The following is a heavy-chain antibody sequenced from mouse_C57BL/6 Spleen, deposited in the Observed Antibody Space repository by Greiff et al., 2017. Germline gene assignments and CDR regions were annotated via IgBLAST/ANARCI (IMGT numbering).Heavy chain of an antibody. J-gene: IGHJ2*01. V-gene: IGHV5-6*01. CDR3: ARHLDSSGYYYFDY. CDR1: GFTFSSYG. CDR2: ISSGGSYT. Sequence: EVQVVESGGDLVKPGGSLKLSCAASGFTFSSYGMSWVRQTPDKRLEWVATISSGGSYTYYPDSVKGRFTISRDNAKNTLYLQMSSLKSEDTAMYYCARHLDSSGYYYFDYWGQGTTLTVSS. D-gene: IGHD3-2*02.